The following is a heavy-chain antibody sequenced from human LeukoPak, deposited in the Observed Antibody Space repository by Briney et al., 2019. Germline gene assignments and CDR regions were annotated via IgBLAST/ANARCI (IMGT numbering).Heavy chain of an antibody. Sequence: GGSLRLSCAASGFTFSSYAISWVRQAPGKGLEWVSAISGSGGSTYYADSVKGRFTISRDNSKNTLYLQMNSLRAEDTAVYYCAREGPSGITIFGVVIRGSFDYWGQGTLVTVSS. V-gene: IGHV3-23*01. CDR3: AREGPSGITIFGVVIRGSFDY. CDR2: ISGSGGST. CDR1: GFTFSSYA. D-gene: IGHD3-3*01. J-gene: IGHJ4*02.